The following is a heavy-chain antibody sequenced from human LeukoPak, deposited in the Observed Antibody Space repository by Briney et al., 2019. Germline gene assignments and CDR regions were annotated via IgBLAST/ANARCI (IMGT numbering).Heavy chain of an antibody. Sequence: QPGGSLRLSCAGSGFTFRSYAMSWVRQAPGKGLEWVSAISGSGGSTYYADSVKGRFTISRDNSKNTLYLQMNSLRAEDTAVYYCAKIAAAGTGFDYWGQGTLVTVSS. CDR1: GFTFRSYA. D-gene: IGHD6-13*01. CDR2: ISGSGGST. CDR3: AKIAAAGTGFDY. V-gene: IGHV3-23*01. J-gene: IGHJ4*02.